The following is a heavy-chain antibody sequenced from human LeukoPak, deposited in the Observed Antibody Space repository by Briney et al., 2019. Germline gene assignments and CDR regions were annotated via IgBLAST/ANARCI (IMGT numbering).Heavy chain of an antibody. CDR1: GVTFSSYS. D-gene: IGHD6-19*01. V-gene: IGHV3-23*01. J-gene: IGHJ5*02. Sequence: QSGGSLRLSCAASGVTFSSYSMNWVRQAPGKGLEWVSGISGGGSSTYDADSVMGRFTISRDNSKNTLYLQMNSLRAEDTAVYYCAKDGTSGWYVGNWFDPWGQGTLVTVSS. CDR2: ISGGGSST. CDR3: AKDGTSGWYVGNWFDP.